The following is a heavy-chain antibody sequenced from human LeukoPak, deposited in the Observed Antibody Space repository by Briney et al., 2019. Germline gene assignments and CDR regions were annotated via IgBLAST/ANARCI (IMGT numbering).Heavy chain of an antibody. Sequence: GGSLRLSCTASGLTFGDYAMSWFRQAPGKGLEWVSYISSSGSTIYYAHSVKGRFTISRDNAKNSLYLQMNSLRAEDTAVYYCARGRLGCSGGSCYYYGMDVWGQGTTVTVSS. CDR2: ISSSGSTI. J-gene: IGHJ6*02. CDR3: ARGRLGCSGGSCYYYGMDV. V-gene: IGHV3-48*03. CDR1: GLTFGDYA. D-gene: IGHD2-15*01.